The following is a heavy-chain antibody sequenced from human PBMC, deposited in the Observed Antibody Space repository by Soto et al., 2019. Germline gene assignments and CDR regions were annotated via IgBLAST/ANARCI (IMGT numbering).Heavy chain of an antibody. Sequence: SIPCTVTGGAIRGSYWSWIRQTPGKVLEWIGFIHYTGSTNYNTSLKSRVTMSVDSAKNQFSLQLRSVTAADTAVYFCAKYRRTDAEGYSFDFWGQGALVT. CDR3: AKYRRTDAEGYSFDF. V-gene: IGHV4-59*01. CDR2: IHYTGST. J-gene: IGHJ4*02. CDR1: GGAIRGSY. D-gene: IGHD2-15*01.